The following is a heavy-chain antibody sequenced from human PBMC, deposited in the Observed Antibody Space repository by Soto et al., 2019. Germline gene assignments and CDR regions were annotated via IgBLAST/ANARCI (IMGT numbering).Heavy chain of an antibody. Sequence: PGGSLRLSCTASGFTFSDYEMNWFRQAPGKGLEWVGFIRSKDLGGTEHYAASVRGRFTISRDDAKSVAYLQMDSLKTEDTGVYYCARHARVGESIPSNYYAVDVWGQGTTVTVSS. J-gene: IGHJ6*02. D-gene: IGHD3-10*01. CDR3: ARHARVGESIPSNYYAVDV. CDR2: IRSKDLGGTE. CDR1: GFTFSDYE. V-gene: IGHV3-49*03.